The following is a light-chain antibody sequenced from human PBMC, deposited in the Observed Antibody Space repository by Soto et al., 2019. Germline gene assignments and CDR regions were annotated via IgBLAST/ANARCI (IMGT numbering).Light chain of an antibody. CDR2: AVT. CDR1: SSDVGIYNY. J-gene: IGLJ2*01. CDR3: CSYAGSHTWV. Sequence: QSALTQPRLVSGSPGQSVAISCTGTSSDVGIYNYVSWYQQHPGKAPKVIISAVTVRPSGVPDRFSGSKSGNTASLTISGLQAEDEADYYCCSYAGSHTWVFGGGTKVTVL. V-gene: IGLV2-11*01.